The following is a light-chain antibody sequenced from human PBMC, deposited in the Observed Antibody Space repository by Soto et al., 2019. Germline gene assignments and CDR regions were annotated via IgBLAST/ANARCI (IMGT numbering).Light chain of an antibody. V-gene: IGLV2-14*01. CDR3: CSFASSSTYV. CDR1: SSDVGGYDY. J-gene: IGLJ1*01. CDR2: EFV. Sequence: QSALTQPASVSGSPGQSITISCTGTSSDVGGYDYVSWYQRHPGKAPELMIYEFVNRPSWVSNRFSGSKSGNTASLTISGLQAEDEADYYCCSFASSSTYVFGTGTKLTVL.